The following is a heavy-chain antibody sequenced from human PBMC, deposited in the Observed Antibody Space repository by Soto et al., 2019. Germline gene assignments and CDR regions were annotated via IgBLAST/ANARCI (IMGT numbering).Heavy chain of an antibody. J-gene: IGHJ6*02. CDR3: ARRHGYDFFMDV. CDR1: RYSFTHYS. Sequence: GASLKISCKGSRYSFTHYSIPWVRQTPGKGLGWMENIYPGDSDHRYRPTFQAPVTISTDKSISPAYLHWSSLKVSDTPMYYCARRHGYDFFMDVWGQGTTVTVSS. D-gene: IGHD5-12*01. CDR2: IYPGDSDH. V-gene: IGHV5-51*01.